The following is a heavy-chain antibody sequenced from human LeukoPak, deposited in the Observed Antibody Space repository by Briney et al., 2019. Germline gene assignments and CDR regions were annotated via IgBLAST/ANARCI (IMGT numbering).Heavy chain of an antibody. CDR3: ARVGYCSGGSCYHFDY. J-gene: IGHJ4*02. Sequence: SETLSLTCTVSGGSISSNDYYWGWIRQPPGKGLEWIGEIYHSGSTNYNPSLKSRVTISVDTSKNQFSLKLSSVTAADTAVYYCARVGYCSGGSCYHFDYWGQGTLVTVSS. V-gene: IGHV4-39*07. CDR2: IYHSGST. CDR1: GGSISSNDYY. D-gene: IGHD2-15*01.